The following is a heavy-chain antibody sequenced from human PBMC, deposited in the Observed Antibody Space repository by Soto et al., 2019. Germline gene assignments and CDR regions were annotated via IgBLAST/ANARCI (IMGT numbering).Heavy chain of an antibody. V-gene: IGHV3-9*01. J-gene: IGHJ4*02. CDR2: ISLNSGSI. CDR1: GFTFDDYA. CDR3: AKDRSYDSSGYYGPVFDY. D-gene: IGHD3-22*01. Sequence: GGALRLSCAASGFTFDDYAMHWVRQAPGKGLERVSGISLNSGSIGYADSVKGRFTISRDNAKNSLYLQMNSLRAEGTALYYCAKDRSYDSSGYYGPVFDYWGQGTLVTVSS.